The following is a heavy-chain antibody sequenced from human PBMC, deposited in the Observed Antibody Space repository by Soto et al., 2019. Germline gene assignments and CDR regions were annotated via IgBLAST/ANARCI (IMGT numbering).Heavy chain of an antibody. J-gene: IGHJ3*02. CDR3: ANVVVVAATDAFDI. Sequence: GGSLRLSCAASGFTFSSYVMSWVRQAPGKGLEWVAVISYDGSNKYYADSVKGRFTISRDNSKNTLYLQMNSLRAEDTAVYYCANVVVVAATDAFDIWGQGTMVTVSS. CDR1: GFTFSSYV. CDR2: ISYDGSNK. V-gene: IGHV3-30*18. D-gene: IGHD2-15*01.